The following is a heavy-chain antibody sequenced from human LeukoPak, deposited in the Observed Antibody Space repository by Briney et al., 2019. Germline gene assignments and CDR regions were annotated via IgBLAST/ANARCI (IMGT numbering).Heavy chain of an antibody. J-gene: IGHJ6*03. D-gene: IGHD6-13*01. V-gene: IGHV4-59*01. CDR1: GGSISIYY. CDR3: ARSQQLVRLGYYYMDV. Sequence: SETLSLTCTVSGGSISIYYWTWIRQPPGKGLEWIGYIHHSGSTNYNPSLESRVSISVDTSKNQFSLKVSSVTAADAAVYYCARSQQLVRLGYYYMDVWGKGTTVTVSS. CDR2: IHHSGST.